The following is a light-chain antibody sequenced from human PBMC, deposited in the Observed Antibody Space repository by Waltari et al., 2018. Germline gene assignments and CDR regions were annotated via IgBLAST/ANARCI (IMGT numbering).Light chain of an antibody. J-gene: IGKJ1*01. CDR2: AAS. CDR3: QQSYSTPQT. CDR1: QSISSY. V-gene: IGKV1-39*01. Sequence: DIQMTQSPSSLSASVGDRVTITCRASQSISSYLNWYQQKPGKAPNHLIYAASSLQSGVPSRFSGSGSETDFTLTISSLQPEDFATYYCQQSYSTPQTFGQGTKVEIK.